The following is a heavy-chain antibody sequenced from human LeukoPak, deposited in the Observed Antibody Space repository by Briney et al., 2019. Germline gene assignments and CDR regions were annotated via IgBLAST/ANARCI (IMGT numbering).Heavy chain of an antibody. D-gene: IGHD3-16*02. V-gene: IGHV4-34*01. CDR1: GGSFSGYY. CDR2: INHSGST. Sequence: SEILSLTCAVYGGSFSGYYWSWIRQPPGKGLEWIGEINHSGSTNYNPSLKSRVTISVDTSKNQFSLKLSSVTAADTAVYYCARGPLYYDYVWGSYRRNRYFDYWGQGTLVTVSS. CDR3: ARGPLYYDYVWGSYRRNRYFDY. J-gene: IGHJ4*02.